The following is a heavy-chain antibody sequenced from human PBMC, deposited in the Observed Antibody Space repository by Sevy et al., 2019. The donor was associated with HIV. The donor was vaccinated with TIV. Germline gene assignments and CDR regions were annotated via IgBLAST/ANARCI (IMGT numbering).Heavy chain of an antibody. CDR2: IRPDGSDK. Sequence: GGSLRLSCAASGFTFSPYWMTWVRQAPGKGLEWVANIRPDGSDKYYVDSVKGRFTISRDNAKNSLYLQMNSLRADDTAMEYCARGVGLDCWGQGALVTVSS. V-gene: IGHV3-7*01. CDR1: GFTFSPYW. CDR3: ARGVGLDC. J-gene: IGHJ4*02. D-gene: IGHD1-26*01.